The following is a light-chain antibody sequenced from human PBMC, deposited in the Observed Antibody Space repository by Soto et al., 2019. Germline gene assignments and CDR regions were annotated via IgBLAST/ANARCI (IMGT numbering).Light chain of an antibody. J-gene: IGKJ5*01. CDR2: DAS. CDR1: QSISNY. V-gene: IGKV3-11*01. CDR3: HHLKS. Sequence: EITLTQSPATLALSPGERATLSCRASQSISNYLAWYQHRPGQPPRLLIDDASNRATGIPARLSASGSGTDFTLTISSLEPEDFAVYYCHHLKSFGQGTRLEIK.